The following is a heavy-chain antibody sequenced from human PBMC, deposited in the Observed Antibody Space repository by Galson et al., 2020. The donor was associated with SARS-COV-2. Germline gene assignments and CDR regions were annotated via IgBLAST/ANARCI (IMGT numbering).Heavy chain of an antibody. CDR2: LHLSSFFFPP. V-gene: IGHV3-49*04. J-gene: IGHJ4*02. CDR1: GFIFADFA. Sequence: GESLKISCTTSGFIFADFAMSLVLPSPVHLLSFFFFLHLSSFFFPPEFAPSVRGRFTITRDDSNSIAYLQMNGLKIEDTAIYYCTRDQDYWGPGVLVTVSS. CDR3: TRDQDY.